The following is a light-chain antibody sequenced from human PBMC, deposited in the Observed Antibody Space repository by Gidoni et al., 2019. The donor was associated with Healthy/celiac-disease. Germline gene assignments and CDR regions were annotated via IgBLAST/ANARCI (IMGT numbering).Light chain of an antibody. CDR1: QSISSY. CDR2: AAS. V-gene: IGKV1-39*01. CDR3: QQSYSTLST. Sequence: DIQMTQSPSSLSASVGDRVTITCRASQSISSYLNWYQQKPGKAPKLLIYAASSLQSGVPSRFSGSGSGTDFTLTISSLQPEDFATYYWQQSYSTLSTFGPGTKVDIK. J-gene: IGKJ3*01.